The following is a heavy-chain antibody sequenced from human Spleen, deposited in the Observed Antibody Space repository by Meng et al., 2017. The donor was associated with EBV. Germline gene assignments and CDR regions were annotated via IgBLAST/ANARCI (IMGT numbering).Heavy chain of an antibody. V-gene: IGHV1-8*02. CDR2: KDPNSGNK. J-gene: IGHJ4*02. CDR1: VNTFTSNN. D-gene: IGHD1-26*01. Sequence: QVEAVQAGAEVKKPGASMKVSCKASVNTFTSNNINWVRQATGEGLEWMGWKDPNSGNKGFAQKIQVRVTMTRSTSLGTAYMALSTLASADTAVYYCAKTRSGSPWDFDYWGQGTLVTVSS. CDR3: AKTRSGSPWDFDY.